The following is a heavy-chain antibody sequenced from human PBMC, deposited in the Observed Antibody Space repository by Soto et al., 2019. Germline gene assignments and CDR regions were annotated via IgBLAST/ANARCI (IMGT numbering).Heavy chain of an antibody. J-gene: IGHJ4*02. CDR2: VSHDGRNT. D-gene: IGHD6-19*01. CDR3: AKGGRQWLVTSDFNY. V-gene: IGHV3-30*18. CDR1: GFTFSDYA. Sequence: VQLVESGGGVVQPGRSLRLSCAASGFTFSDYAMHWVRQAPGKGLEWVAVVSHDGRNTHYADSVKGRFTISRDSSKDTVSLEMTSLRAEDRAVYYCAKGGRQWLVTSDFNYWGQGALVTVSS.